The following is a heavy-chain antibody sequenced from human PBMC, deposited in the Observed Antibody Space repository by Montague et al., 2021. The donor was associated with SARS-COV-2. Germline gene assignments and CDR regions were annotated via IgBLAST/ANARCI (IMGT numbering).Heavy chain of an antibody. V-gene: IGHV3-9*01. D-gene: IGHD2-15*01. CDR2: ISWNSGSR. Sequence: SLRLSCAASGFTFDDYAMHWVRQAPGKGLEWVSGISWNSGSRVYADSVKGRFTISRDNAKSSLYLKMNNLRADDTALYYCVKDMGCSGGSCYSGWKNYYGTDVWGQGTTVTVSS. CDR1: GFTFDDYA. CDR3: VKDMGCSGGSCYSGWKNYYGTDV. J-gene: IGHJ6*02.